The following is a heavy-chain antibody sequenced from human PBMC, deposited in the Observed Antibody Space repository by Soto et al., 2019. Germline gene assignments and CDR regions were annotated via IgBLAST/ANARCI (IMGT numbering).Heavy chain of an antibody. CDR2: LSSSSSTI. D-gene: IGHD2-15*01. CDR1: GFTFSSYS. V-gene: IGHV3-48*02. CDR3: ARDGLRGYCSGGSCPGTSYYYYGMDV. Sequence: PGGSLRLSCAASGFTFSSYSMNWVRQAPGKGLEWVSYLSSSSSTIYYADSVKGRFTISRYNAKNSLYLQMNSLRDEDTAVYYCARDGLRGYCSGGSCPGTSYYYYGMDVWGQGTTVTVSS. J-gene: IGHJ6*02.